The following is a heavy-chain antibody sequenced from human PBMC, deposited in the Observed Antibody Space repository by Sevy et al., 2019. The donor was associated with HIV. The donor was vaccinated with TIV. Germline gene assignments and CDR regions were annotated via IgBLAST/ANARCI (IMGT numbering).Heavy chain of an antibody. CDR3: ARGDGFFGVVRYDAFDI. CDR2: ISSSGSTI. CDR1: GFTFSDYY. V-gene: IGHV3-11*01. Sequence: GGSLRLSCAASGFTFSDYYMSWIRQAPGKGLEWVSYISSSGSTIYYADSVKGRFTISRDNAKNSRYLQMNSLRAEDTALYYCARGDGFFGVVRYDAFDIWGQGTMVTVSS. J-gene: IGHJ3*02. D-gene: IGHD3-3*01.